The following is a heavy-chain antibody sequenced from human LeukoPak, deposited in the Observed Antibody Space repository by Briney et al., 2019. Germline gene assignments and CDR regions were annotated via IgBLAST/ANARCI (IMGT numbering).Heavy chain of an antibody. J-gene: IGHJ5*02. V-gene: IGHV4-38-2*02. CDR1: DYSISSGHY. CDR2: IYRSGTT. D-gene: IGHD1-14*01. Sequence: SETLSLTCTVSDYSISSGHYWGWIRPSPGKVLEWIGSIYRSGTTFYNPSLKSRVTMSVDTSKNQFSLKLNSVTAADTAVYYCAKEGTVRWFDPWGQGTLVTVSS. CDR3: AKEGTVRWFDP.